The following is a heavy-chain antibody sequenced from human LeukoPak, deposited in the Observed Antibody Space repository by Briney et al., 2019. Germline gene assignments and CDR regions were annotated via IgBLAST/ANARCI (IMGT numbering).Heavy chain of an antibody. Sequence: GGSLRLSCAASGFTFTSYAMNWVRQAPGKGLEGVSGISGSGADTYYADSVKGRFTVSRDNSKNTVYLQMNSLRAEDTAVYYCAKDRGNYNWIFDYWGQGTLVTVSS. J-gene: IGHJ4*02. CDR2: ISGSGADT. V-gene: IGHV3-23*01. D-gene: IGHD1-20*01. CDR1: GFTFTSYA. CDR3: AKDRGNYNWIFDY.